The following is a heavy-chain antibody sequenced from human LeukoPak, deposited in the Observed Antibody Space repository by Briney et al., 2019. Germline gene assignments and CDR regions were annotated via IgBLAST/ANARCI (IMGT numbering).Heavy chain of an antibody. CDR1: GITFSNAW. V-gene: IGHV3-15*01. Sequence: KPGGSLRLSCVGSGITFSNAWMTWVRQAPGKGLEWVGRIKSRTDGGTTDYAAPVKGRFTISRDDSLKTLYLQMNSLETEDTGVYYCTSSGSSGAGDFDFWGQGTLVTVSS. J-gene: IGHJ4*02. CDR2: IKSRTDGGTT. D-gene: IGHD1-26*01. CDR3: TSSGSSGAGDFDF.